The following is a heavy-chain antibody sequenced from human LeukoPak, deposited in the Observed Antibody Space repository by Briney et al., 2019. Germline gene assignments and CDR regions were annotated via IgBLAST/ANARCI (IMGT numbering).Heavy chain of an antibody. CDR1: GFSFRSYA. J-gene: IGHJ6*02. CDR2: ISGSGGNT. D-gene: IGHD3-9*01. Sequence: GGSLRLSCAASGFSFRSYAMSWVRQAPGKGLEWVSAISGSGGNTYYADSVKGRFTISRDNSKNTLYLQMKSLRAEDTALYYCAKDLSYGMDVWGQGTTVTVSS. CDR3: AKDLSYGMDV. V-gene: IGHV3-23*01.